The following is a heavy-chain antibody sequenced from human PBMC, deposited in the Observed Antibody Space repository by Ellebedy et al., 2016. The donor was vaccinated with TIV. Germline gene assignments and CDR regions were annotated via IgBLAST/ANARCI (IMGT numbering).Heavy chain of an antibody. D-gene: IGHD6-19*01. CDR1: GFTFTQYW. J-gene: IGHJ2*01. CDR3: ARAGSSGWAAHFDL. V-gene: IGHV3-74*03. Sequence: GESLKISCAASGFTFTQYWLHWVRQAPGKGPVWVSRINSDGSSKTYADSVTGRFTISRDNAKTTLYLQMNSLRAEDTAVYYCARAGSSGWAAHFDLWGRGTLVTVSS. CDR2: INSDGSSK.